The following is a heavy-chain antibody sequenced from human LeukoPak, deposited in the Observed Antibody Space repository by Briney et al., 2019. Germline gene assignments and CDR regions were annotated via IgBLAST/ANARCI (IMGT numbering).Heavy chain of an antibody. CDR2: TYYRSKWYN. CDR3: ARDFSAYGSGSPNWFDP. CDR1: GDSVSSNSAA. V-gene: IGHV6-1*01. D-gene: IGHD3-10*01. J-gene: IGHJ5*02. Sequence: SQTLSLTCAISGDSVSSNSAAWNWIRQSPSRGLEWLGRTYYRSKWYNDYAVSVKSRITINPDTSKNQFSLQLNSVTPEDTAVYYCARDFSAYGSGSPNWFDPWGQGTLVTVSS.